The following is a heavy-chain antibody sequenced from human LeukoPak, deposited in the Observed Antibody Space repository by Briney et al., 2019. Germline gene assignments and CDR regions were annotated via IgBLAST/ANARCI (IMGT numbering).Heavy chain of an antibody. Sequence: SGGPLRLSCAASGFIFSNYAMRWVRQAPGQGLEWVSGISGSGSNTYYGDSVKGRFTISRDNSKNTLYLQMNSLRAEDTAVYHCAKCGSGSTVYVDVWGKGTTVTVSS. J-gene: IGHJ6*03. CDR3: AKCGSGSTVYVDV. D-gene: IGHD1-26*01. CDR2: ISGSGSNT. V-gene: IGHV3-23*01. CDR1: GFIFSNYA.